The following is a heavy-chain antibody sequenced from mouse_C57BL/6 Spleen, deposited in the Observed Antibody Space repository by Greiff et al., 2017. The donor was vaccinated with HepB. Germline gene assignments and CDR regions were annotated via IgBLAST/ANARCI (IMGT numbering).Heavy chain of an antibody. CDR3: AREITTVVGGFAY. Sequence: EVQLQESGPGLVKPSQSLSLTCSVTGYSITSGYYWNWIRQFPGNKLEWMGYISYDGSNNYNPSLKNRISITRDTSKNQFFLKLNSVTTEDTATYYCAREITTVVGGFAYWGQGTLVTVSA. J-gene: IGHJ3*01. CDR2: ISYDGSN. V-gene: IGHV3-6*01. CDR1: GYSITSGYY. D-gene: IGHD1-1*01.